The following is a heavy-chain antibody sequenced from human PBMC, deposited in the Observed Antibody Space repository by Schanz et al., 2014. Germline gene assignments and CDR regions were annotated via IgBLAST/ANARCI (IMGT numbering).Heavy chain of an antibody. D-gene: IGHD4-17*01. V-gene: IGHV3-7*01. J-gene: IGHJ4*02. CDR3: ARDAVTSVLTPGFYY. CDR2: IKQDGSEK. CDR1: GFTFSSYA. Sequence: VQLVESGGGLVQPGGSLRLSCAGSGFTFSSYAMSWVRQAPGKGLEWVANIKQDGSEKYYVDSVKGRFTISRDNAKNSLYLQMNSLTAEDTAVYYCARDAVTSVLTPGFYYWGQGTLVTVSS.